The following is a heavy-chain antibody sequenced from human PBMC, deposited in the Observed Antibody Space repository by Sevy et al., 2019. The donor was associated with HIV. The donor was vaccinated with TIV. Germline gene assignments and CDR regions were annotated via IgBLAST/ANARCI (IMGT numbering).Heavy chain of an antibody. D-gene: IGHD3-3*02. V-gene: IGHV1-2*02. J-gene: IGHJ3*02. Sequence: ASVKVSCKASGYTFTGYYMHWVRQAPGQRLEWMGWINPDSGGTNYAQKFQGRVTMTRDTSISTAYMELSRLRSDDTAVYYCARSISAGNPDAFDIWGQGTMVTVSS. CDR2: INPDSGGT. CDR3: ARSISAGNPDAFDI. CDR1: GYTFTGYY.